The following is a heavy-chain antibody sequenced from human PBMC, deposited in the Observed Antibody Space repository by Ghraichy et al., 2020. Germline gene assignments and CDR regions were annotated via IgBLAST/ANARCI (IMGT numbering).Heavy chain of an antibody. D-gene: IGHD3-22*01. CDR2: INHSGST. V-gene: IGHV4-34*01. J-gene: IGHJ3*02. CDR1: GGSFSGYY. CDR3: ARHLYYYDSSGYYSVWKNDAFDI. Sequence: ESLNISCTVYGGSFSGYYWSWIRQPPGKGLEWIGEINHSGSTNYNPSLKSRVTISVDTSKNQFSLKLSSVTAADTAVYYCARHLYYYDSSGYYSVWKNDAFDIWGQGTMVTVSS.